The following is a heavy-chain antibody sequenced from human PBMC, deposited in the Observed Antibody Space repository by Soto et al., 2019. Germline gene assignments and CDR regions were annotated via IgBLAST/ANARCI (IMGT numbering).Heavy chain of an antibody. J-gene: IGHJ6*02. CDR1: GYTFTSYG. Sequence: GASVKVSCKASGYTFTSYGISWVRQAPGQGLEWMGWISAYNGNTNYAQKLQGRVTMTTDTSTSTAYMELRSLRSDDTAVYYCARGPRAARNYYYGMDVWGQGTTVTVSS. V-gene: IGHV1-18*01. CDR2: ISAYNGNT. CDR3: ARGPRAARNYYYGMDV. D-gene: IGHD6-6*01.